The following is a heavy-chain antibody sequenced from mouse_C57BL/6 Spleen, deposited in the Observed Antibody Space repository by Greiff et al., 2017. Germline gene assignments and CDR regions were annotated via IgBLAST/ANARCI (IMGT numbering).Heavy chain of an antibody. CDR2: IDPSDSYT. Sequence: QVQLQQPGAELVMPGASVKLSCKASGYTFTSYWMHWVKQRPGQGLEWIGEIDPSDSYTNYNQKFKGKSTLTVDKSSSTAYMQLSSLTSEDSAVYYCARYYYGSSYVFAYWGQGTLVTVSA. D-gene: IGHD1-1*01. J-gene: IGHJ3*01. CDR1: GYTFTSYW. V-gene: IGHV1-69*01. CDR3: ARYYYGSSYVFAY.